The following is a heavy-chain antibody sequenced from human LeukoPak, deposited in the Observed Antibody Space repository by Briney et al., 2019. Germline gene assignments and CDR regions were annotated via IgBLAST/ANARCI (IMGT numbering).Heavy chain of an antibody. Sequence: GGSLRLSCAASGFTFSTYNMNWVRQAPGKGLEWVSSISSGSSYIYYADSVKGRFTISRDNAKNSLYLQMKSLRAEDTAVHYCAGVGRQGSSWYYKMDVWGKGTTVTVSS. CDR3: AGVGRQGSSWYYKMDV. V-gene: IGHV3-21*01. D-gene: IGHD6-13*01. J-gene: IGHJ6*04. CDR1: GFTFSTYN. CDR2: ISSGSSYI.